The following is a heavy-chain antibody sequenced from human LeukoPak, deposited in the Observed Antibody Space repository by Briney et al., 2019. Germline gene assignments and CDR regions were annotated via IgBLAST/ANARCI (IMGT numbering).Heavy chain of an antibody. V-gene: IGHV3-21*01. Sequence: AGGSLRLSCAASGFTFSSYSINWVRQAPGKGLEWVSSISSSSSYIYYADSVKGRFTISRDNAKNSLYLQMNSLRAEDTAVYYCARQGVIGFDPWGQGTLVTVSS. J-gene: IGHJ5*02. CDR1: GFTFSSYS. CDR3: ARQGVIGFDP. CDR2: ISSSSSYI.